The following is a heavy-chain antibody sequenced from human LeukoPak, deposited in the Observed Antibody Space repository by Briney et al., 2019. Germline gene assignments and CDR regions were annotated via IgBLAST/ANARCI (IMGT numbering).Heavy chain of an antibody. CDR3: ARATFDFWSGYYMDY. J-gene: IGHJ4*02. D-gene: IGHD3-3*01. CDR1: GGSVSSGSYY. Sequence: SETLSLTCTVSGGSVSSGSYYWSWIRQPPGKGLEWIGYIYYSGSTNYNPSLKSRVTISVDRSKNQFSLKLSSVTAADTAVYYCARATFDFWSGYYMDYWGQGTLVTVSS. CDR2: IYYSGST. V-gene: IGHV4-61*01.